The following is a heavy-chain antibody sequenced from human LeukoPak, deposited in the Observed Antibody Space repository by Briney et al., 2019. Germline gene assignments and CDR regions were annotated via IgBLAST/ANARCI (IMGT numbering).Heavy chain of an antibody. V-gene: IGHV3-23*01. CDR2: ISGSGGST. Sequence: GGSLRLSCAASGFTFSSYAMSWVRQAPGKALEWVSAISGSGGSTYYADSVKGRFTISRDNSKNTLYLQMNSLRAEDTAVYYCAKVEDDYVWGSYRTFDYWGQGTLVTVSS. J-gene: IGHJ4*02. D-gene: IGHD3-16*02. CDR1: GFTFSSYA. CDR3: AKVEDDYVWGSYRTFDY.